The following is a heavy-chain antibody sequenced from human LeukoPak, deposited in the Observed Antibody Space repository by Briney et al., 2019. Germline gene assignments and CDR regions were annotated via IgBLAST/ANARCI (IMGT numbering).Heavy chain of an antibody. CDR3: AKDFNTVTTLDS. V-gene: IGHV3-30*18. CDR2: ISYDGRQT. CDR1: GFTFSSYG. J-gene: IGHJ4*02. Sequence: GGSLRLSCAASGFTFSSYGMHWVRQAPGKGLEWVAVISYDGRQTYYADSVKGRFTISRDNSKSTVYPQMNNLTTDDTAVYSCAKDFNTVTTLDSWGQGTLVTVSS. D-gene: IGHD4-17*01.